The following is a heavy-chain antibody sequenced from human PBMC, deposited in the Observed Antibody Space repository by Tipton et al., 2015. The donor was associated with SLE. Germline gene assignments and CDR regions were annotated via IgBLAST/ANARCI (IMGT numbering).Heavy chain of an antibody. CDR3: AGECSGTGCLDY. D-gene: IGHD3-10*02. J-gene: IGHJ4*02. CDR1: GYTFPSYG. Sequence: QSGAEVKEPGASVKVSCKASGYTFPSYGLSWVRQAPGQGLEWMGCISGYHGNTNYAQKLQDRVTMTTDTSTSTAYMEVRSLGSEDTAVCYCAGECSGTGCLDYWGQGTLVTVSS. CDR2: ISGYHGNT. V-gene: IGHV1-18*01.